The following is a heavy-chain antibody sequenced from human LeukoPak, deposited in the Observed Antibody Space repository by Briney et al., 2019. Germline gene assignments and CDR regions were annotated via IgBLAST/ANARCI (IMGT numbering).Heavy chain of an antibody. D-gene: IGHD3-22*01. CDR2: INHSGST. V-gene: IGHV4-34*01. CDR3: ARTGYYDSSGLPKY. CDR1: GGSFSGYY. Sequence: PSETLSLTCAVYGGSFSGYYWSWIRQPPGKGLEWIGEINHSGSTNYNPYLKSRVTISVDTSKNQFSLKLSSVTAADTAVYYCARTGYYDSSGLPKYWGQGTLVTVSS. J-gene: IGHJ4*02.